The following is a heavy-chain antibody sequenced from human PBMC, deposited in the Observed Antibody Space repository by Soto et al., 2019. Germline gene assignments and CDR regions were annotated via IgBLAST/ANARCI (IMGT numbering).Heavy chain of an antibody. CDR3: ARIDNVYGMDV. CDR1: GGHLSSYY. D-gene: IGHD1-1*01. V-gene: IGHV4-59*01. J-gene: IGHJ6*02. Sequence: PSETLSLTCSVCGGHLSSYYWSWIRPPPGKGLEWIGYIYYSGSTNYNPSLKSRVTLSVDTSKNQFSLKLSSVTAADTAVYYCARIDNVYGMDVWGQGNTVTVS. CDR2: IYYSGST.